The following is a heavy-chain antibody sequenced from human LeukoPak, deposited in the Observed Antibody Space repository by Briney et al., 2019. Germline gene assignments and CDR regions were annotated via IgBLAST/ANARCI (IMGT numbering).Heavy chain of an antibody. D-gene: IGHD1-7*01. J-gene: IGHJ4*02. CDR2: IRYDGSNI. CDR1: AFTFSSYG. V-gene: IGHV3-30*02. CDR3: AKDHWNYQAPFDY. Sequence: GGSLRLSCAASAFTFSSYGMHWVSQAPGKGLEWVAFIRYDGSNIYYADSVKGRFTISRDNSKNTLYLQMSSLRAEDTALYYCAKDHWNYQAPFDYWGQGTLVTVSS.